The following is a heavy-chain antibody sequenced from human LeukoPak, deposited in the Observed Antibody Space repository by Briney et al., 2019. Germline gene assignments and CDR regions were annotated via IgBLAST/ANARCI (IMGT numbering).Heavy chain of an antibody. CDR1: XFTXSXYG. CDR2: ISYDGSNK. Sequence: GSXXLXCXAXXFTXSXYGMHWVRQAPGKGLEWVXVISYDGSNKYYADSVKGRFTISRDNSKNTLYLQMNSLRAEDTAVYYCAKDLRYYDSSAPPGGYWGQGTLVTVSS. J-gene: IGHJ4*02. V-gene: IGHV3-30*18. D-gene: IGHD3-22*01. CDR3: AKDLRYYDSSAPPGGY.